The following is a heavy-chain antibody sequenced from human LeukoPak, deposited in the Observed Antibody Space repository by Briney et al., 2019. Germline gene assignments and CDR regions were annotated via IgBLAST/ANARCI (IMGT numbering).Heavy chain of an antibody. CDR1: GFTFSRSG. V-gene: IGHV3-30*18. D-gene: IGHD6-13*01. Sequence: GRSLRLSCVASGFTFSRSGMHWVRQAPGKGLEWVAVITHDGSSKHCADSVKGRFTISRDNSKNTLYLQMNSLRTEDTAVYYCAKDRSSIWSIDYWGQGTLVTVSS. CDR3: AKDRSSIWSIDY. CDR2: ITHDGSSK. J-gene: IGHJ4*02.